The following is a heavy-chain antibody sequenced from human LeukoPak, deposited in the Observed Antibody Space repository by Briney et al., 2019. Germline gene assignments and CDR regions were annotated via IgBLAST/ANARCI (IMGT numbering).Heavy chain of an antibody. Sequence: PSETLSLTCTVSGGSISSSSYYWGWIRQPPGKGLAWIGSIYYSGSTYYNPSLKSRVTISVDTSKNQFSLKLSSVTAADTAVYYCARQVLLWFGEHLDYWGQRTLVTVSS. CDR2: IYYSGST. CDR1: GGSISSSSYY. CDR3: ARQVLLWFGEHLDY. V-gene: IGHV4-39*01. D-gene: IGHD3-10*01. J-gene: IGHJ4*02.